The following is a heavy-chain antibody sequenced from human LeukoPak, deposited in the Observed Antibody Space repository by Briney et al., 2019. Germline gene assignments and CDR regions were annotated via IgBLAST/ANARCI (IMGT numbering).Heavy chain of an antibody. Sequence: PSETLSLTCTVSGGSISSGSYYWSWIRQPAGKGLEWIGRIYTSGSTHYNPSLKSRVTISVDTSKNQFSLKLSSVTAADTAVYYCARRGPIRVIISKGFDIWGQGTRVTVSS. V-gene: IGHV4-61*02. CDR1: GGSISSGSYY. D-gene: IGHD4-11*01. CDR3: ARRGPIRVIISKGFDI. CDR2: IYTSGST. J-gene: IGHJ3*02.